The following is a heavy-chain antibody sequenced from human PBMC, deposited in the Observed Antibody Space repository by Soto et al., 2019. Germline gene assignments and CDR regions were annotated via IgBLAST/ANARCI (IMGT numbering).Heavy chain of an antibody. V-gene: IGHV3-33*01. D-gene: IGHD2-2*01. CDR3: AGDGPDIVVVPAAHYYYYYYMDV. CDR2: IWYDGSNK. Sequence: QVQLVESGGGVVQPGRSLRLSCAASGFTFSSYGMHWVRQAPGKGLEWVAVIWYDGSNKYYADSVKGRFTISRDNSKNTLYLQMNSLRAEDTAVYYCAGDGPDIVVVPAAHYYYYYYMDVWGKGTTVTVSS. CDR1: GFTFSSYG. J-gene: IGHJ6*03.